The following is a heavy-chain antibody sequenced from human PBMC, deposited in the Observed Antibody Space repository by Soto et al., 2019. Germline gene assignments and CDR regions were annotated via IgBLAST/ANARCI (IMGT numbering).Heavy chain of an antibody. CDR3: TRGLFSGSYYSGGWYYFDS. Sequence: SETLSLTRAVSGGSFSGYIGTWIRQTPGKGLQWIGQINHSGSSIYNPSLKNRVTISTMSNNKFSLELSSVTAADTAVYYCTRGLFSGSYYSGGWYYFDSWGQGTMVTVS. V-gene: IGHV4-34*01. CDR1: GGSFSGYI. D-gene: IGHD1-26*01. CDR2: INHSGSS. J-gene: IGHJ4*02.